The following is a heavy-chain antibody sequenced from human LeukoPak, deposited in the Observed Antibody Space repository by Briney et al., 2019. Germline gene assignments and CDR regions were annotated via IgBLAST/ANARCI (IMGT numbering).Heavy chain of an antibody. D-gene: IGHD3-22*01. V-gene: IGHV1-69*06. J-gene: IGHJ4*02. Sequence: ASVKVSCKASGGTFSSYAISWVRQAPGQGLEWMGGIIPIFGTANYAQKFQGRVTITADKSTSTAYMELSSLRSEDTAVYYCARALDYYDSSGSIDYWGQGTLVTVSS. CDR3: ARALDYYDSSGSIDY. CDR2: IIPIFGTA. CDR1: GGTFSSYA.